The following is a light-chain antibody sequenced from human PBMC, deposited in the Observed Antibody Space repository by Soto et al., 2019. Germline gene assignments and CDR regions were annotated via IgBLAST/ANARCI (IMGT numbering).Light chain of an antibody. J-gene: IGKJ2*01. CDR1: QGVSAY. CDR3: EHSYRTPHT. CDR2: AAS. Sequence: DIQMTQSPSSLSASVGDRVTITCRASQGVSAYLLWYQQTQGRAPKLLIYAASNLVSGVPSRFSGSGSGTNFTLTISTLQTEGFATYYCEHSYRTPHTFGQGTKLETK. V-gene: IGKV1-39*01.